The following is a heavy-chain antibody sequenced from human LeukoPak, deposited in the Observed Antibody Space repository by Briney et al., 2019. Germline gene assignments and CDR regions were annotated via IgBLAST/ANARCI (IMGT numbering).Heavy chain of an antibody. J-gene: IGHJ4*02. CDR3: ASSSLWELQHDY. V-gene: IGHV4-38-2*02. Sequence: SETLSLTCTVSGYSISSGYYWGWIRQPPGKGLEWIGSIYHSGSTYYNPSLKSRVTISVDTSKNQFSLKLSSVTAADTAVYYCASSSLWELQHDYWGQGTLVTVSS. CDR1: GYSISSGYY. D-gene: IGHD1-26*01. CDR2: IYHSGST.